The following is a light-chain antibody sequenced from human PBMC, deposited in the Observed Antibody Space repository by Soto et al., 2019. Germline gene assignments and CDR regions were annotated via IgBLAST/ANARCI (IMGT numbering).Light chain of an antibody. J-gene: IGKJ4*01. V-gene: IGKV1-12*01. Sequence: DIHMTQSPSSVSASVGDSVIITCRASQDISSWVAWYQQKPGKAPKLLISAASSLESGVPRRFSGSGSGTDFTLIISSLQPEDFATYFCRQGDSFPFTFGGGTKVEIK. CDR1: QDISSW. CDR2: AAS. CDR3: RQGDSFPFT.